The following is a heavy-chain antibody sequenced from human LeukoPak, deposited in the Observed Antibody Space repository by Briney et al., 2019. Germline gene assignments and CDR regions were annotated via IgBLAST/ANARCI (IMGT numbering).Heavy chain of an antibody. CDR2: INHSGST. Sequence: SSETLSLTCAVYGGSSSGYYWSWIRQPPGKGLEWIGEINHSGSTNYNPSLKSRVTISVDTSKNQFSLKLSSVTAADTAVYYCASGSPGYYDFWSGYSKSYYYYGMDVWGQGTTVTVSS. J-gene: IGHJ6*02. CDR3: ASGSPGYYDFWSGYSKSYYYYGMDV. CDR1: GGSSSGYY. V-gene: IGHV4-34*01. D-gene: IGHD3-3*01.